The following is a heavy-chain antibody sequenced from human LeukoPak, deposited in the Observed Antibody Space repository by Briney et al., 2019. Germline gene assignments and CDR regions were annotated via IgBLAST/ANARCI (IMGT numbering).Heavy chain of an antibody. J-gene: IGHJ3*01. CDR2: IYTGGSA. D-gene: IGHD3-22*01. Sequence: SQTLSLTCTVSGGSISSGSYYWSWIRQPAGKGLEWIGRIYTGGSANYNPSLKSRVTISVDTSKNQFSLNLSSVTASETAVYYCARHRGYVGAFDVWGRGTMVTVSS. V-gene: IGHV4-61*02. CDR3: ARHRGYVGAFDV. CDR1: GGSISSGSYY.